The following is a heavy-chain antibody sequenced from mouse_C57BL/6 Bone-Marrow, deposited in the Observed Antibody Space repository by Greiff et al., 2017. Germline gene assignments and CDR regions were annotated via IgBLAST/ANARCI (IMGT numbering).Heavy chain of an antibody. Sequence: VQLQQSDAELVKPGASVKISCKVSGYTFTDHTIHWMKQRPEQGLEWIGYIYPRDGSTKYNEKFKGKATLTADKSSSTAYMQLNSLTSEDSAVYFCARRYGYDGGYWYFDVWGTGTTVTVSS. V-gene: IGHV1-78*01. CDR1: GYTFTDHT. CDR2: IYPRDGST. D-gene: IGHD2-2*01. J-gene: IGHJ1*03. CDR3: ARRYGYDGGYWYFDV.